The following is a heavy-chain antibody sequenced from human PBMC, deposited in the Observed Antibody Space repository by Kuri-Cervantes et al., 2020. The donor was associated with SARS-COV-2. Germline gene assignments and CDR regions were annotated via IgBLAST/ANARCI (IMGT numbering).Heavy chain of an antibody. CDR3: ARVSTVTNGPGTRNYYYYSMDV. J-gene: IGHJ6*03. V-gene: IGHV3-20*01. Sequence: GESLKISCAASGFTFADYGMSWVRQAPGKGLEWVSAINWNGGSTGYADSVKGRFTISRDNAKNSLYLQMNSLRAEDTALYHCARVSTVTNGPGTRNYYYYSMDVWGKGTTVTVSS. D-gene: IGHD4-17*01. CDR1: GFTFADYG. CDR2: INWNGGST.